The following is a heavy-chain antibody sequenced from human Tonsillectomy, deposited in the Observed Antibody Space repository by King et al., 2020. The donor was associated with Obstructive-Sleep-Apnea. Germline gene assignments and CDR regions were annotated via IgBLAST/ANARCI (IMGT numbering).Heavy chain of an antibody. J-gene: IGHJ6*02. CDR1: GFTFSSYA. Sequence: VQLVESGGGLVQPGGSLRLSCAASGFTFSSYAMNWVRQAPGKELEWVSVITTGGSTYYADSVKGRFTISRDNSKNTLYLQMNSLRAEDTAEYYCAKVSRDGGIVEVPTAKEYYYYYYDLDVWGQGTTVTVSS. CDR2: ITTGGST. D-gene: IGHD2-2*01. CDR3: AKVSRDGGIVEVPTAKEYYYYYYDLDV. V-gene: IGHV3-23*04.